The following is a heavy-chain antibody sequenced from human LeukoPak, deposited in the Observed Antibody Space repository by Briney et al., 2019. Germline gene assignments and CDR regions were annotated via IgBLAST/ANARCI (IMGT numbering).Heavy chain of an antibody. CDR2: IYTSGST. D-gene: IGHD5-24*01. CDR3: ARGPSTKEMAATGAFDI. CDR1: GGSISSYY. J-gene: IGHJ3*02. V-gene: IGHV4-4*07. Sequence: PSETLSLTCTVSGGSISSYYWSWIRQPAGKGLEWIGRIYTSGSTNYNPSLKSRVTMSVDTSKNQFSLKLSSVTAADTAVYYCARGPSTKEMAATGAFDIWGQGTMVTVSS.